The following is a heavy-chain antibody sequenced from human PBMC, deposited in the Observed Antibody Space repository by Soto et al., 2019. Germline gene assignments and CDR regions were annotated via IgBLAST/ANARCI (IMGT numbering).Heavy chain of an antibody. CDR1: GFTVSSNY. D-gene: IGHD3-22*01. Sequence: EVQLVETGGGLIQPGGSLRLSCAASGFTVSSNYMSWVRQAPGKGLEWVSVIYSGGSTYYADSVKGRFTISRDNSKNTLYLQMNSLRAEDTAVYYCARDHRHDSSGCYNWYFDLWGRGTLVTVSS. CDR2: IYSGGST. V-gene: IGHV3-53*02. CDR3: ARDHRHDSSGCYNWYFDL. J-gene: IGHJ2*01.